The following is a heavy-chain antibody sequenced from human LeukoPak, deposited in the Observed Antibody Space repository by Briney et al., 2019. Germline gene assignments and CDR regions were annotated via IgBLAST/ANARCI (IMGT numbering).Heavy chain of an antibody. D-gene: IGHD6-13*01. CDR2: IYSGGTT. J-gene: IGHJ4*02. Sequence: PGGSLRLSCAASGFTVSSNCMSWVRQAPGKGLEWVSSIYSGGTTHYVDSVKGRFTISRDNSKNTLYLEMNSLRAEDTAVYYCARGSSSWTPFDYWGQGILVTVSS. V-gene: IGHV3-53*01. CDR1: GFTVSSNC. CDR3: ARGSSSWTPFDY.